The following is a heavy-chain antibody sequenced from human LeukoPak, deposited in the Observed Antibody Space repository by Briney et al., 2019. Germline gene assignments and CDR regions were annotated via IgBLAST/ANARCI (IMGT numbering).Heavy chain of an antibody. Sequence: SETLSLTCTVSGGSISSYYWSWIRQPPGKGLEWVGYIYYSGSTNYNPSLKSRVTISVATSKNQCSLKLSSVTAADTAVYYCARTQKTYYDFWSGYSYYFDYWGQGTLVTVSS. J-gene: IGHJ4*02. CDR2: IYYSGST. V-gene: IGHV4-59*01. CDR1: GGSISSYY. CDR3: ARTQKTYYDFWSGYSYYFDY. D-gene: IGHD3-3*01.